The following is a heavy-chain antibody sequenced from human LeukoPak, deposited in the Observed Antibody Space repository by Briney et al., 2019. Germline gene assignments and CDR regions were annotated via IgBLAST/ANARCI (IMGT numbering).Heavy chain of an antibody. J-gene: IGHJ4*02. CDR1: GFIFSDSF. CDR2: IGGSGSTI. D-gene: IGHD5-12*01. V-gene: IGHV3-11*01. CDR3: ARLSGYAVES. Sequence: GGSLRLSCAASGFIFSDSFMSWIRQAPGKGLEWASYIGGSGSTIYYPDSVKGRFTISRDNAKKSLYLQMNSLRPEDTAVYYCARLSGYAVESWGQGTLVTVSS.